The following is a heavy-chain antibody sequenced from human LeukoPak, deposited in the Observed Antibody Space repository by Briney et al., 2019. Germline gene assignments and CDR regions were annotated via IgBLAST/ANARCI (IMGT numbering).Heavy chain of an antibody. CDR1: GFSLSTSGMC. CDR2: IDWDDDE. J-gene: IGHJ4*02. V-gene: IGHV2-70*11. CDR3: ARMPWRGYHDY. D-gene: IGHD5-18*01. Sequence: ESGPTLVKPTQTLTLTCTFSGFSLSTSGMCVSWIRQPPGKALEWLARIDWDDDEYYTTSLKTRLTISKDTSKNQVVLTMTKMDPVDTPTYYCARMPWRGYHDYWGQGTLVTVSS.